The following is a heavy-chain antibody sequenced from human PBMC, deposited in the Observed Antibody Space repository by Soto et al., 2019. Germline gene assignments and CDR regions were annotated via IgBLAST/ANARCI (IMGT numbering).Heavy chain of an antibody. CDR1: GGTFSSYA. D-gene: IGHD2-15*01. Sequence: QVQLVQSGAEVKKPGSSVKVSCKASGGTFSSYAISWVRQAPGQGLEWMGGIIPIFGTANYAQKFQGRVTITADESTSTAYMELSSLSSEDTAVYYCARRLGSRRCSGGSCYSQWDAFDIWGQGTMVTVSS. J-gene: IGHJ3*02. V-gene: IGHV1-69*12. CDR2: IIPIFGTA. CDR3: ARRLGSRRCSGGSCYSQWDAFDI.